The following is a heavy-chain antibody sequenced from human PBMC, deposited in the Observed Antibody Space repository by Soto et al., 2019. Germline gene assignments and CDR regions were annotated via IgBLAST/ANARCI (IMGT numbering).Heavy chain of an antibody. Sequence: PGKGLEWVSVISYDGSKKYYGESAKGRFTISRDNSKNTLYLQMNSLRTEDTAVYYCAKSPQWVAKGGMDVWGQGTTVTVSS. CDR2: ISYDGSKK. V-gene: IGHV3-30*18. CDR3: AKSPQWVAKGGMDV. J-gene: IGHJ6*02. D-gene: IGHD1-26*01.